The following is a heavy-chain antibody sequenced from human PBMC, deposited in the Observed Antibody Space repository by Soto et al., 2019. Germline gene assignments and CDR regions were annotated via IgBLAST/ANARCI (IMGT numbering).Heavy chain of an antibody. Sequence: PSETLSLTCTVSGGSISSSSYYWGWIRQPPGKGLEWIGSIYYSGSTNYNPSLKSRVTISVDTSKNQFSLKLSSVTAADTAVYYCARFVAGAAYSALDYWGQGTLVTVSS. CDR2: IYYSGST. CDR1: GGSISSSSYY. CDR3: ARFVAGAAYSALDY. D-gene: IGHD1-26*01. J-gene: IGHJ4*02. V-gene: IGHV4-39*07.